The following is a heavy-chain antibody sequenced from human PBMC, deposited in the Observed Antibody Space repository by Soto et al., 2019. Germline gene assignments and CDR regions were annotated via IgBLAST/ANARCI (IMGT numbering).Heavy chain of an antibody. D-gene: IGHD3-10*01. V-gene: IGHV4-39*07. J-gene: IGHJ4*02. CDR2: IYHSGST. CDR1: GGSVSSSSCY. CDR3: ARVQNGSGNYYTRYFDY. Sequence: SETLSLTCTVSGGSVSSSSCYWGWIRQPPGKGLEWIGSIYHSGSTNYNPSLKSRVTISVDKSKNQFSLNLSSVTAADTAVYYCARVQNGSGNYYTRYFDYWGQGTLVTVSS.